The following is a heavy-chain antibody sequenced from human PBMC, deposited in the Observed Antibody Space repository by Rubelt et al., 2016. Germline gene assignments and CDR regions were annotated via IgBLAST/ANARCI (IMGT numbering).Heavy chain of an antibody. V-gene: IGHV1-18*01. CDR2: ISAYNGNT. CDR1: GYTFTSYG. D-gene: IGHD3-10*01. J-gene: IGHJ5*02. CDR3: ARGVEYYYGSGTNWFDP. Sequence: QVQLVQSGAEVKKPGASVKVSCKASGYTFTSYGISWVRQAPGQGLEWMGWISAYNGNTNYAQKVQGRVTMTTDTSTSTAYMELSSLRSEDTAVYYCARGVEYYYGSGTNWFDPWGQGTLVTVSS.